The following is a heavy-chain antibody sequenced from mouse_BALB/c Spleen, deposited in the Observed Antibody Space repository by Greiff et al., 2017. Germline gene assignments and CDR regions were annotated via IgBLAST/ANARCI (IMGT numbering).Heavy chain of an antibody. CDR1: GFAFSSYD. CDR2: ISSGGGST. Sequence: EVKLVESGGGLVKPGGSLKLSCAASGFAFSSYDMSWVRQTPEKRLEWVAYISSGGGSTYYPDTVKGRFTISRDNAKNTLYLQMSSLKSEDTAMYYCARQGYGYAMDYWGQGTSVTVSS. J-gene: IGHJ4*01. D-gene: IGHD1-1*02. CDR3: ARQGYGYAMDY. V-gene: IGHV5-12-1*01.